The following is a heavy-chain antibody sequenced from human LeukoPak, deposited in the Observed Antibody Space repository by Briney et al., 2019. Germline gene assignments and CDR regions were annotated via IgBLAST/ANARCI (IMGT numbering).Heavy chain of an antibody. Sequence: SVKVSCKASGGTFSSYAISWVRQAPGQGLEWMGGIIPIFGTANYAQKFQGRVTITADESTSTAYMELSSLRSEDTAVYYCVKGDWGTVTPDYYYGMDVWGQGTTVTVSS. CDR1: GGTFSSYA. D-gene: IGHD4-17*01. CDR2: IIPIFGTA. J-gene: IGHJ6*02. CDR3: VKGDWGTVTPDYYYGMDV. V-gene: IGHV1-69*13.